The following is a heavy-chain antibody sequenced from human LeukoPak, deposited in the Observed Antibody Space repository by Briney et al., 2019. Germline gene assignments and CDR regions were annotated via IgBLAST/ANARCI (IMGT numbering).Heavy chain of an antibody. CDR1: GGSISSYY. D-gene: IGHD6-25*01. Sequence: SETLSLTCTVSGGSISSYYWSWIRQPPGKGLEWIGYIYYSGSTNYNPSLKSRVTISVDTSKNQFSLKLSSVTAADTAVYYCARSRGLAGAATVIDYWGQGTLVT. CDR2: IYYSGST. CDR3: ARSRGLAGAATVIDY. J-gene: IGHJ4*02. V-gene: IGHV4-59*08.